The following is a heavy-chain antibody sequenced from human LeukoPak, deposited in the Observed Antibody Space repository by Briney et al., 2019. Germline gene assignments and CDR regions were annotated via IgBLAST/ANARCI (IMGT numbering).Heavy chain of an antibody. CDR3: ARDAGFGHRSGDAFDI. CDR2: XXYRSKWYN. Sequence: PSQTLSLTCXISGDSVSSXXXXXXXIRXXXXXXXXXXXXXXYRSKWYNEYAVSVKXRITINSDTSKKQFSLQLNSVTPEDTAVYYCARDAGFGHRSGDAFDIWGQGTMVTVSS. J-gene: IGHJ3*02. V-gene: IGHV6-1*01. CDR1: GDSVSSXXXX. D-gene: IGHD6-19*01.